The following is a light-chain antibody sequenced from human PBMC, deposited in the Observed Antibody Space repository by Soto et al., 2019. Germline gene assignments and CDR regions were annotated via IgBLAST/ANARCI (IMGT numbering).Light chain of an antibody. CDR2: GAS. J-gene: IGKJ1*01. CDR1: QTVSNNY. Sequence: GVTKSPGTLSLSPGDRATLSCRASQTVSNNYLAWCQQKPGQAPRVIMYGASRRATGIPDRFSGGGSGTDFTLTISRLEPEDFAVYYCQQYESSPRTFGQGTNVDIK. CDR3: QQYESSPRT. V-gene: IGKV3-20*01.